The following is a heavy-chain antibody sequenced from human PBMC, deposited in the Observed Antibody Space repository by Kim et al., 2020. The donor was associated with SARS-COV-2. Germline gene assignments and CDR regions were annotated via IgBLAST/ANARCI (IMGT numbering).Heavy chain of an antibody. CDR1: GGSFSAYS. Sequence: SETLSLTCAVYGGSFSAYSWIWIRQAPGKGLEWIGEVNHSGITKYHPSLKSRVTISVDTSKNQFSLKLPSVTAADTAVFYCARGRAGVVPSPILGLGPYYYYYAMDVCGQGTTVTVS. CDR2: VNHSGIT. CDR3: ARGRAGVVPSPILGLGPYYYYYAMDV. D-gene: IGHD3-3*01. V-gene: IGHV4-34*01. J-gene: IGHJ6*02.